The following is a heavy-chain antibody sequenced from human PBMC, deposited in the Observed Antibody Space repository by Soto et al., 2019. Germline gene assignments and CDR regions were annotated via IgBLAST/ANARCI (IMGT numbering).Heavy chain of an antibody. CDR1: GDSISTADYY. CDR2: IYYSGNT. V-gene: IGHV4-30-4*01. CDR3: ARDSLALFDS. J-gene: IGHJ4*02. Sequence: PSETLSLTCTVSGDSISTADYYWNWIRQPPGKGLEWIGYIYYSGNTYYIPSLKSRVTISVDTSKNQISLKLNSVTAADTAVYYCARDSLALFDSWGQGTVVT. D-gene: IGHD5-12*01.